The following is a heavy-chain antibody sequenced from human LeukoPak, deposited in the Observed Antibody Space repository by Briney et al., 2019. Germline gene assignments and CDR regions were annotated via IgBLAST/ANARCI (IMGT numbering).Heavy chain of an antibody. D-gene: IGHD2-15*01. V-gene: IGHV3-7*02. CDR3: TRSLDY. CDR2: IKPDGSEI. J-gene: IGHJ4*02. Sequence: PGGSLRLSCAASGSTFSGYWMDWVRQTPGKGLEWVANIKPDGSEIYYVDSVKGRFTISRDNAKNSLYLQMNSLRAEDTAVYYCTRSLDYWGQGTLVTVSS. CDR1: GSTFSGYW.